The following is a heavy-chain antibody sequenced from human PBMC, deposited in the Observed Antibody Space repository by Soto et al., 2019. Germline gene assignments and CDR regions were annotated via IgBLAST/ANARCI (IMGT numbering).Heavy chain of an antibody. Sequence: PSETLSLTCTVSGGSVSSGSYYWSWIRQPPGKGLEWIGYIYYSGSTNYNPSLESRVTISVDTSKNQFSLKLSSVTAADTAVYYRAREMDSSSSSYYYYYGMDVWGQGTTVTVSS. D-gene: IGHD6-6*01. CDR3: AREMDSSSSSYYYYYGMDV. CDR1: GGSVSSGSYY. J-gene: IGHJ6*02. CDR2: IYYSGST. V-gene: IGHV4-61*01.